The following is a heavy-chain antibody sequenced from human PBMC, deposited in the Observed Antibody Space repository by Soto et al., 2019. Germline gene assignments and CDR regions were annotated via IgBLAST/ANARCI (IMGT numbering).Heavy chain of an antibody. V-gene: IGHV3-23*01. CDR1: GFPFSSYA. CDR2: ISGSGGST. Sequence: GGSLSLSGAASGFPFSSYAMSWVRQATGKWLEWVSAISGSGGSTYYADSVKGRFTIARDNSENTLYLQINILRAEDKAVYYSEKVAIPYDSSGPLRYWGQGTLVAVSS. J-gene: IGHJ4*02. CDR3: EKVAIPYDSSGPLRY. D-gene: IGHD3-22*01.